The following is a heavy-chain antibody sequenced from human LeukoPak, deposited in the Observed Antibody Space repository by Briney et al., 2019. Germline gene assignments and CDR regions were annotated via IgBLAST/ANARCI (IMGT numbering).Heavy chain of an antibody. J-gene: IGHJ4*02. D-gene: IGHD3-22*01. CDR1: GFTFDDYA. CDR2: ISGDGGST. Sequence: GGSLRLSCAASGFTFDDYAMHWVRQAPGKGLEWVSLISGDGGSTYYVDSVEGRLTISRDNSKNSLYLQMNSLRTEDTALYYCAKDWGYYYDSSGYFDYWGQGTLVTVSS. CDR3: AKDWGYYYDSSGYFDY. V-gene: IGHV3-43*02.